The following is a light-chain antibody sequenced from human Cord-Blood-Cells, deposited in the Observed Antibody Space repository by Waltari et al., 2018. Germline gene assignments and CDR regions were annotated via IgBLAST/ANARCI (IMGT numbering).Light chain of an antibody. J-gene: IGKJ4*01. Sequence: DIVMTQSPDSLAVSLGERATINCKSSQSVLYSSNNKNYLAWYQQKPGQPPKLLIYWASTLEAAVPDRFSSSVSGTDFTLTISSLQSEDVAVYYCQQYYSTPLTFGGGTKVEIK. CDR2: WAS. V-gene: IGKV4-1*01. CDR1: QSVLYSSNNKNY. CDR3: QQYYSTPLT.